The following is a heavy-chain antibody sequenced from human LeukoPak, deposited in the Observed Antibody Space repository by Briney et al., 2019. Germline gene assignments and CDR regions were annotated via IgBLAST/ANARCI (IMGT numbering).Heavy chain of an antibody. CDR3: AKRDDSYYYYYMDV. Sequence: PGGPLRRSCAASGFTFSSYAMSWVRQAPGKGLEWVSAISGSGGSTYYADSVKGRFTISRDNSKNTLYLQMNSLRAEDTAVYYCAKRDDSYYYYYMDVWGKGTTVTVSS. CDR2: ISGSGGST. CDR1: GFTFSSYA. D-gene: IGHD5-24*01. V-gene: IGHV3-23*01. J-gene: IGHJ6*03.